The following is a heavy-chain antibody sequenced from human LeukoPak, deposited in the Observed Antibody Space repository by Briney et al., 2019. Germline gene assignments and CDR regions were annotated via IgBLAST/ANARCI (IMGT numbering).Heavy chain of an antibody. Sequence: ASVTVSCKASGYTFTSYGISWVRQAPGQGLEWMGWISAYNGNTNYAQKLQGRVTMTTDTSTSTDYMELRSLRSDDTAVYYCARDGWREDAFDIWGQGTMVTVSS. V-gene: IGHV1-18*01. CDR1: GYTFTSYG. J-gene: IGHJ3*02. CDR2: ISAYNGNT. CDR3: ARDGWREDAFDI.